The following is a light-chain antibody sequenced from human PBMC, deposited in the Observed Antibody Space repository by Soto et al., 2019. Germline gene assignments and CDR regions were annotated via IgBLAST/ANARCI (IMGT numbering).Light chain of an antibody. V-gene: IGKV1-33*01. CDR2: DAS. J-gene: IGKJ2*01. CDR1: QDIGNF. CDR3: HQYDNVPQT. Sequence: MTQSPSSLSASVGDRVTITCQASQDIGNFLNWYQQKPGKAPKLLIYDASNLQTGVPSRFSGSGSGTHFTFTISSLQPEDSATYYCHQYDNVPQTFGQGTKLEIK.